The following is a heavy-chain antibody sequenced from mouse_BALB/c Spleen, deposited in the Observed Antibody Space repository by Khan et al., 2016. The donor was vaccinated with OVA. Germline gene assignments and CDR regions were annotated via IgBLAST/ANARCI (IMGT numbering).Heavy chain of an antibody. CDR3: ARGASYWYFDV. CDR2: INTYTGEP. Sequence: QIPLVQSGPELKKPGETVKISCKASGYTFTNYGMNWVKQAPGKGLKWMGWINTYTGEPTYTDDFKGRFAFSLETSASTAYLQINNLKNEDMATYFCARGASYWYFDVWGAGTTVTVSS. J-gene: IGHJ1*01. V-gene: IGHV9-1*02. CDR1: GYTFTNYG.